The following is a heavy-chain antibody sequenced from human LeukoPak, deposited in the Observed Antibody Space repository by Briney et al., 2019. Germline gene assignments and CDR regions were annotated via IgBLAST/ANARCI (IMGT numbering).Heavy chain of an antibody. CDR3: ARADSQWGYYYFDY. V-gene: IGHV3-9*01. Sequence: GGSLRLSCAASGFTFDDYAMHWVRQAPGKGLEWVSGISWNSGSIGYADSVKGRFTISRDNAKNSLYLQMNSLRAEDTALYYCARADSQWGYYYFDYWGQGTLVTVSS. CDR1: GFTFDDYA. CDR2: ISWNSGSI. J-gene: IGHJ4*02. D-gene: IGHD2-15*01.